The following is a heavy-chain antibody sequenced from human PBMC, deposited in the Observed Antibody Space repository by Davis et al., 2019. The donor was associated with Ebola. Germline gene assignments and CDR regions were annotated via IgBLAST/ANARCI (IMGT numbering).Heavy chain of an antibody. V-gene: IGHV1-2*06. CDR3: ATLWFGELLGMDV. J-gene: IGHJ6*04. D-gene: IGHD3-10*01. CDR2: INPGSGGT. CDR1: GFTFTAYY. Sequence: AASVKVSCKASGFTFTAYYLHWVRQAPGQGLEWMGRINPGSGGTDYAQKFQGRVTMTRDTSISTAYMELSRLRSDDTAVYYCATLWFGELLGMDVWGKGTTVTVSS.